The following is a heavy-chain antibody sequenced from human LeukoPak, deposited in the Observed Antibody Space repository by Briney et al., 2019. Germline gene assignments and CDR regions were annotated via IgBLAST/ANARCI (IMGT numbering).Heavy chain of an antibody. J-gene: IGHJ4*02. CDR3: TKDMMGYRHFDY. V-gene: IGHV3-43*02. CDR1: GFTFRSYE. CDR2: IRGDGITT. Sequence: GGSLRLSCAASGFTFRSYEMNWVRQSPGKGLEWVSLIRGDGITTYYADSVKGRFTISRDNKKNSLYLQMNSLRSDDTALYYCTKDMMGYRHFDYWGQGTLVIVSS. D-gene: IGHD5-24*01.